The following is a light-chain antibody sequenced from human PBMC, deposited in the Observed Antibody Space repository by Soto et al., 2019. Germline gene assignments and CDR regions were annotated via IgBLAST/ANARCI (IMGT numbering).Light chain of an antibody. V-gene: IGKV1-33*01. CDR3: QKCGYPPI. CDR2: DAS. Sequence: DIQMTQSPSSLSASVGDRVTITCQASHDITSYLTWYQHKPGKAPKLLIYDASILEAGVPSRFSGSGSGTDFTSTISSLQPEDVATYYCQKCGYPPIFGPGTTVDFK. J-gene: IGKJ3*01. CDR1: HDITSY.